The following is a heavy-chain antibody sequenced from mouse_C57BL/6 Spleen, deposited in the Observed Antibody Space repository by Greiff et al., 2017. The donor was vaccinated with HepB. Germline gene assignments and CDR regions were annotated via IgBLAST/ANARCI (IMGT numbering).Heavy chain of an antibody. J-gene: IGHJ2*01. Sequence: EVKVEESGGGLVQPGGSLKLSCAASGFTFSDYYMYWVRQTPEKRLEWVAYISNGGGSTYYPDTVKGRFTISRDNAKNTLYLQMSRLKSEDTAMYYCARQGRAEYYFDYWGQGTTLTVSS. CDR1: GFTFSDYY. CDR3: ARQGRAEYYFDY. CDR2: ISNGGGST. V-gene: IGHV5-12*01. D-gene: IGHD3-3*01.